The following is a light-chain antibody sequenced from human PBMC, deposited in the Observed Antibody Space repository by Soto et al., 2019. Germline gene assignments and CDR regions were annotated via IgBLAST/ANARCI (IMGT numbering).Light chain of an antibody. Sequence: EIVLTQSPGTLSLSPGERATLSCRASQSVSTRSLAWYQQKPGQAPRLLISGASSRAADIPDRFSGSGSGTDFTLTINGLEPEDFAVYYCQQYDSSPRTFGQGTKVE. CDR3: QQYDSSPRT. V-gene: IGKV3-20*01. CDR2: GAS. J-gene: IGKJ1*01. CDR1: QSVSTRS.